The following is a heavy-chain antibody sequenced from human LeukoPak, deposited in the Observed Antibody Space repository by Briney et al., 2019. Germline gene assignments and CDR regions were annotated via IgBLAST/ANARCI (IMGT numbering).Heavy chain of an antibody. J-gene: IGHJ6*02. CDR1: GYTFITYG. CDR2: ISAYNGNT. CDR3: ARDLGYGMDV. Sequence: ASVKVSCKASGYTFITYGITWVRQAPGQGLEWMGWISAYNGNTDYAQKFQGRVTMTTDTSTSTAYMELRSLRSDDTAVYYCARDLGYGMDVWGQGTTVTVSS. V-gene: IGHV1-18*01. D-gene: IGHD7-27*01.